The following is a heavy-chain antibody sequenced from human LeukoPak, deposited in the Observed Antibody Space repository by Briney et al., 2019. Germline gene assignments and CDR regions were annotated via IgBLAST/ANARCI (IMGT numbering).Heavy chain of an antibody. J-gene: IGHJ5*02. V-gene: IGHV3-49*04. CDR1: GFTFGDYA. Sequence: PGRSLRLSCTASGFTFGDYAMSWVRQAPGKGLEWVGFMRSEAYAGKTEYAASVKGRFIISRDDSKSIAYLQMNSLKTEDTAVYYCSRGGSWKGWFDPWGPGTLVTVSS. CDR3: SRGGSWKGWFDP. D-gene: IGHD6-6*01. CDR2: MRSEAYAGKT.